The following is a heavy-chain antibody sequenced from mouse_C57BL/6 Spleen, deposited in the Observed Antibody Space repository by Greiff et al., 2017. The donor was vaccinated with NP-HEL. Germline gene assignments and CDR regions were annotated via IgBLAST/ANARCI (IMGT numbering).Heavy chain of an antibody. CDR3: ARRRATTVANWYFDV. D-gene: IGHD1-1*01. J-gene: IGHJ1*03. Sequence: KQSGPELVKPGASVKISCKASGYSFTDYNMNWVKQSNGKSLEWIGVINPNYGTTSYNQKFKGKATLTVDQSSSTAYMQLNSLTSEDSAVYYCARRRATTVANWYFDVWGTGTTVTVSS. V-gene: IGHV1-39*01. CDR2: INPNYGTT. CDR1: GYSFTDYN.